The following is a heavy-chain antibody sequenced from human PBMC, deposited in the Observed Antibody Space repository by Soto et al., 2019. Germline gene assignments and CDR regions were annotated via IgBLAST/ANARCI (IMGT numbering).Heavy chain of an antibody. D-gene: IGHD3-22*01. CDR3: ASPYYYDSSAMRY. V-gene: IGHV5-51*01. CDR2: IYPGDSDT. J-gene: IGHJ4*02. Sequence: PGESLKISCKGSGYSFTSYWIGWVRQMPGKGLEWMGIIYPGDSDTRYSPSFQGQVTISADKSISTAYLQWSSLKASDTAMYYCASPYYYDSSAMRYWGQGTLVTVSS. CDR1: GYSFTSYW.